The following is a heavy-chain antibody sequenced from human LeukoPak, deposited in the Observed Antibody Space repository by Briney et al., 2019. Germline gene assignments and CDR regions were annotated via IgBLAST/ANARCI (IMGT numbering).Heavy chain of an antibody. CDR3: ARGTSIFGVVKFDY. J-gene: IGHJ4*02. D-gene: IGHD3-3*01. V-gene: IGHV4-31*03. CDR2: IYYSGST. CDR1: GGSISSGGYY. Sequence: PSETLSLTCTVSGGSISSGGYYWSWIRQHPGKGLEWIGYIYYSGSTNYNPSLKSRVTISVDTSKNQFSLKLSSVTAADTAVYYCARGTSIFGVVKFDYWGQGTLVTVSS.